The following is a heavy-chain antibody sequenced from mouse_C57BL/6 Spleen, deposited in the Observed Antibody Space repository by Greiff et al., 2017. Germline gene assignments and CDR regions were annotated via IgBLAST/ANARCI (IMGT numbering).Heavy chain of an antibody. Sequence: VQLQQSGAELVKPGASVKISCKASGYAFSSYWMNWVKQRPGKGLEWIGQIYPGDGDTNYNGKFKGKATLTADKYSSTAYMQLSSLTSEDSAVYFCARKAYGSSYGGYFDVWGTGTTVTVSS. CDR3: ARKAYGSSYGGYFDV. D-gene: IGHD1-1*01. J-gene: IGHJ1*03. CDR1: GYAFSSYW. CDR2: IYPGDGDT. V-gene: IGHV1-80*01.